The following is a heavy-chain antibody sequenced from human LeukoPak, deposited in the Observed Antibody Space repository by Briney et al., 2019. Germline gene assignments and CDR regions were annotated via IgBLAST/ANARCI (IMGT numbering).Heavy chain of an antibody. CDR1: GFTFSSYS. Sequence: GGSLRLSCAASGFTFSSYSMNWVRQAPGKGLEWVSSISSSGSYIYYADSVKGRFTISRDNAKNSLYLQMNSLRAEDTAVYYCARDRMVGATTHFDYWGQGTLVTVSS. D-gene: IGHD1-26*01. V-gene: IGHV3-21*01. CDR2: ISSSGSYI. J-gene: IGHJ4*02. CDR3: ARDRMVGATTHFDY.